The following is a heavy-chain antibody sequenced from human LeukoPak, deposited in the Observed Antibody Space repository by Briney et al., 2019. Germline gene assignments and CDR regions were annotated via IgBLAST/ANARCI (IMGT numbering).Heavy chain of an antibody. CDR2: IIPIFGTA. J-gene: IGHJ6*03. Sequence: GASVKVSCKSSGGTFSNYAISWVRQAPGQGLEWMGGIIPIFGTANYAQKLQGRVSMTTDTSTSTAYMDLRSLRSDDTAVYYCARDLRYSSGWSASGMDVWGKGTTVTISS. V-gene: IGHV1-69*05. CDR1: GGTFSNYA. CDR3: ARDLRYSSGWSASGMDV. D-gene: IGHD6-19*01.